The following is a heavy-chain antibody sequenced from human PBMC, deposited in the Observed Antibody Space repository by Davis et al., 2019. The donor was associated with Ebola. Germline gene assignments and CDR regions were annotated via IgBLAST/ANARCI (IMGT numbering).Heavy chain of an antibody. J-gene: IGHJ4*02. CDR3: TRGPSGLYYFDY. CDR1: GFTFSSYW. Sequence: GESLKISCAASGFTFSSYWMSWVRQAPGKGLVWVSAIGGSDDSTYYADSVRGRFTISRDNSKNTLYLQMNSLRTEDTAMYYCTRGPSGLYYFDYWGQGTLVTVSS. CDR2: IGGSDDST. V-gene: IGHV3-23*01.